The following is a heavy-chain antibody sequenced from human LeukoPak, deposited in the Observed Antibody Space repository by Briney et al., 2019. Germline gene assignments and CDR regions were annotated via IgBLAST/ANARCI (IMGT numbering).Heavy chain of an antibody. CDR3: ARGEEQQLNWFDP. J-gene: IGHJ5*02. Sequence: KASETLSLTCTVSGYSISSGYYWGWIRQPPGKGLEWIGSIYHSGSTYYNPSLKSRVTISVDTSKNQFSLKLSSVTAADTAVYYCARGEEQQLNWFDPWGQGTLVTVSS. CDR1: GYSISSGYY. V-gene: IGHV4-38-2*02. CDR2: IYHSGST. D-gene: IGHD6-13*01.